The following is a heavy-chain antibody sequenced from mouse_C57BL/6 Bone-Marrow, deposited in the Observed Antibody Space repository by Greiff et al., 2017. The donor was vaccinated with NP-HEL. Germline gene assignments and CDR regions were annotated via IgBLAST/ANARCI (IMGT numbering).Heavy chain of an antibody. CDR3: PYYYGSRDYFDY. D-gene: IGHD1-1*01. Sequence: VQLQQSGAQLVRPGASVTLSCKASGYTFTDYEMHWVKQTPVHGLEWIGAIDPETGGTAYNQKFKGKAILTADKSSSTAYMDLRSLTSEDSAVYYCPYYYGSRDYFDYWGQGTTLTVSS. CDR2: IDPETGGT. J-gene: IGHJ2*01. V-gene: IGHV1-15*01. CDR1: GYTFTDYE.